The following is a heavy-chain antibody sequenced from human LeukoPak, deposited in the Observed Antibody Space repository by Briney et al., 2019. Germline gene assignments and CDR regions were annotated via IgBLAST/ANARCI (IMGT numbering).Heavy chain of an antibody. CDR1: GFTVSSNY. D-gene: IGHD6-6*01. CDR2: IYSGGST. V-gene: IGHV3-66*02. Sequence: GGSLRLSCAASGFTVSSNYMSWVRQAPGKGLEWVSVIYSGGSTYYADSVKGRFTISRDNSKNTLYLQMNGLRAEDTAVYYCAREYTGYFDYWGQGTLVTVSS. J-gene: IGHJ4*02. CDR3: AREYTGYFDY.